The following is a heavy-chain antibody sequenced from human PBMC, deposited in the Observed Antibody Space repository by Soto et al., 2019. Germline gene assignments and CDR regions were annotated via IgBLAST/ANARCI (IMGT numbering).Heavy chain of an antibody. Sequence: QVQLVEPGGSVVQPGRSLRLSCEASGFTFTSYAMHWVRQAPGKGLEWVAVISYDGINEYYADSVKGRFTISRDNSKNTLFLQMSSLRVEDTAVYYCARDRLRLGELSLIGYFDYWGQGTLVTVSS. V-gene: IGHV3-30*15. CDR3: ARDRLRLGELSLIGYFDY. J-gene: IGHJ4*02. CDR2: ISYDGINE. D-gene: IGHD3-16*02. CDR1: GFTFTSYA.